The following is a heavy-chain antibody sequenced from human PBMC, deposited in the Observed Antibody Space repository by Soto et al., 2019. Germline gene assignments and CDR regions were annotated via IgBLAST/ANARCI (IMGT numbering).Heavy chain of an antibody. D-gene: IGHD1-7*01. CDR2: ISGSGGST. CDR3: AKFPAVELELRRYGMDV. J-gene: IGHJ6*02. V-gene: IGHV3-23*01. CDR1: GFTFSIFG. Sequence: GGSLRLSCTSSGFTFSIFGMSWVRQAPGKGLEWVSDISGSGGSTNYADSVKGRFTVSRDNSKNTLYVQMNSLRAEDTAVYYCAKFPAVELELRRYGMDVWGQGTTVTVCS.